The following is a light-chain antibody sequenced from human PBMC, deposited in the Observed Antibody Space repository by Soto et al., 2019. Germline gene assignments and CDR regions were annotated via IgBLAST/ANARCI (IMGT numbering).Light chain of an antibody. J-gene: IGLJ2*01. Sequence: QLVLTQSSSASASLGSSVKLTCTLNSGHSTYIIAWHQHQPGKAPRYLMKLEGSGSYNKGSGVPDRFSGSSSGADRYLTISTLQSEDEADYYCETWDSDTRVFGGGTKVTVL. CDR2: LEGSGSY. V-gene: IGLV4-60*03. CDR1: SGHSTYI. CDR3: ETWDSDTRV.